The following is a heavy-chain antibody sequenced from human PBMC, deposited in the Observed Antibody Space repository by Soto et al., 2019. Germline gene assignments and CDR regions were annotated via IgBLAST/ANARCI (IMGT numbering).Heavy chain of an antibody. CDR2: IKQGGNEK. V-gene: IGHV3-7*01. Sequence: VGSRRLSCAAAGFSFSTCLMRWVRQAPGKGLEWVANIKQGGNEKFYVDSVKGRFTISRDNDKKSLYLQMDSLRVEDTAVYYCVGALTYEVPYYYYGMDVWGQGTTVTV. CDR3: VGALTYEVPYYYYGMDV. CDR1: GFSFSTCL. J-gene: IGHJ6*02. D-gene: IGHD3-16*01.